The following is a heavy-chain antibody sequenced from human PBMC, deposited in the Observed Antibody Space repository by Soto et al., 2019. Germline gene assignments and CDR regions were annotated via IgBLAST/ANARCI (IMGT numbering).Heavy chain of an antibody. J-gene: IGHJ6*02. Sequence: GGSLRLSCAASGFTFSSYSMNWVRQAPGKGLEWVSSISSSSSYIYYADSVKGRFTISRDNAKNSLYLQMNSLRAEDTAVYYCARDLMEYCSGGSCYSGFYGMDVWGQGTTVTVSS. CDR1: GFTFSSYS. CDR3: ARDLMEYCSGGSCYSGFYGMDV. V-gene: IGHV3-21*01. CDR2: ISSSSSYI. D-gene: IGHD2-15*01.